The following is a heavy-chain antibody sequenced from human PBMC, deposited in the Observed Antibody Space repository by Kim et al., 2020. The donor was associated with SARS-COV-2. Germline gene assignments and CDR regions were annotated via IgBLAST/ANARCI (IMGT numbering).Heavy chain of an antibody. CDR3: ATGPMNGDYYYGMDV. J-gene: IGHJ6*02. V-gene: IGHV1-2*02. Sequence: QKFQGRVTMTRDTSISTAYMELSRLRSDDTAVYYCATGPMNGDYYYGMDVWGQGTTVTVSS. D-gene: IGHD1-1*01.